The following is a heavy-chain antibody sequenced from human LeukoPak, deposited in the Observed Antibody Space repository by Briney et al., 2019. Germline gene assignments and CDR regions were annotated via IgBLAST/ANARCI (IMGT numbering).Heavy chain of an antibody. CDR2: IGSSSSYI. D-gene: IGHD6-6*01. J-gene: IGHJ4*02. CDR1: GFTFSSYS. V-gene: IGHV3-21*01. CDR3: AREYSSSALDY. Sequence: PGGSLRLSCAASGFTFSSYSMNWVRQAPGKGLEWVSSIGSSSSYIYYADSVKGRFTISRDNARNSLYLQMNSLRAEDTAVYHCAREYSSSALDYWGQGTLVTVSS.